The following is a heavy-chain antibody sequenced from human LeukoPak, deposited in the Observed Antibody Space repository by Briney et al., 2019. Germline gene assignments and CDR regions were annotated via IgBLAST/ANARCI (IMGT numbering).Heavy chain of an antibody. CDR3: ARAKWFGELFLDY. D-gene: IGHD3-10*01. V-gene: IGHV4-4*07. CDR2: IYTSGST. J-gene: IGHJ4*02. CDR1: GGSIGSYY. Sequence: PSETLSLTCTVSGGSIGSYYWSWIRQPAGKGLEWIGRIYTSGSTNYNPSLKSRVTMSVDTSKKQFSLKLSSVTAADTAVYYCARAKWFGELFLDYWGQGTLVTVSS.